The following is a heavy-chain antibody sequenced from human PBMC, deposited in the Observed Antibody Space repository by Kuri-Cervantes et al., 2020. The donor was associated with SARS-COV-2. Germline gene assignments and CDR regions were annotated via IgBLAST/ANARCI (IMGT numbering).Heavy chain of an antibody. CDR1: GYTFTSYY. CDR2: INPSGGST. V-gene: IGHV1-46*01. D-gene: IGHD3-16*01. Sequence: ASVKVSCKASGYTFTSYYMHWVRQAPGQGLEWMGIINPSGGSTSYAQKFQGRVTMTRDTSTSTAYMELSSLRSEDTAVYYCAREGLGGVGAFDIWGQGTMVTVSS. CDR3: AREGLGGVGAFDI. J-gene: IGHJ3*02.